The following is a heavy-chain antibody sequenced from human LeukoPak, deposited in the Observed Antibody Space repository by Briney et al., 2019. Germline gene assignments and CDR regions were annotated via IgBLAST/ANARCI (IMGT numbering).Heavy chain of an antibody. Sequence: PGGSLRLSCAASGFTVSSNYMSWVRQAPGKGLEWVSVIYSGGSTYYADSVKGRFTISRDNSKNTLYLQMNSLRAEDTAVYYCAREESRDGYNYDYWGQGTLVTVSS. CDR1: GFTVSSNY. J-gene: IGHJ4*02. D-gene: IGHD5-24*01. V-gene: IGHV3-53*01. CDR2: IYSGGST. CDR3: AREESRDGYNYDY.